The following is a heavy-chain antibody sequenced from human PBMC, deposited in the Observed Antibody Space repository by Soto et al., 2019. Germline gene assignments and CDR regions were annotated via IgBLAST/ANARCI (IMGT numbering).Heavy chain of an antibody. CDR3: AIPICRSTSCYDAFDI. J-gene: IGHJ3*02. D-gene: IGHD2-2*01. V-gene: IGHV5-51*01. Sequence: GESLKISCKGSGYSFTSYWIGWVRQMPGKGLEWMGIIYPGDSDTRYSPSFQGQVTISADKSISTAYLQWSSLKASDTAMYYCAIPICRSTSCYDAFDIWGQGTMVTVSS. CDR2: IYPGDSDT. CDR1: GYSFTSYW.